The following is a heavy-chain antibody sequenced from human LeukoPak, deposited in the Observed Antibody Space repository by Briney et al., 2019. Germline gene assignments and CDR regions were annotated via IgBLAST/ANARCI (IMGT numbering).Heavy chain of an antibody. D-gene: IGHD5-12*01. J-gene: IGHJ4*02. CDR3: ARGPGPLNPKWPRPFDY. CDR1: GGSISSSSYY. CDR2: IYYSGST. V-gene: IGHV4-61*01. Sequence: SETLCLTCTVSGGSISSSSYYWSWLRQPPGKGLEWIGYIYYSGSTNYNPSLKSRVTISVDTSKNQFSLKLSSVTAADTAVYYCARGPGPLNPKWPRPFDYWGQGTLVTVSS.